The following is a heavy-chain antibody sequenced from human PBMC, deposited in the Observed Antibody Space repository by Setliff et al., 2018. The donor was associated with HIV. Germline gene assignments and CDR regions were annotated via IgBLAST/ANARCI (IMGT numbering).Heavy chain of an antibody. CDR1: GGTFSSYA. CDR3: ARGGEKLGSSWYYYYYYMDV. D-gene: IGHD6-13*01. Sequence: ASVKVSCKASGGTFSSYAISWVRQAPGQGLEWMGGIIPIFGTANYAQKFQGRVTITADESTSTAYMELSSLRSEDTAVYYCARGGEKLGSSWYYYYYYMDVWGKGTTVTV. CDR2: IIPIFGTA. J-gene: IGHJ6*03. V-gene: IGHV1-69*13.